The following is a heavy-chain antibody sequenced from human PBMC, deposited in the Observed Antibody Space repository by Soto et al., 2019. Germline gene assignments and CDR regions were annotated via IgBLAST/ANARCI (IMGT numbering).Heavy chain of an antibody. V-gene: IGHV3-23*01. CDR3: AKDLYSSSSPDSYYGMDV. CDR1: GFTFSSYA. CDR2: ISGSGGST. J-gene: IGHJ6*02. D-gene: IGHD6-6*01. Sequence: LRLSCAASGFTFSSYAMSWVRQAPGKGLEWVSAISGSGGSTYYADSVKGRFTISRDNSKNTLYLQMNSLRAEDTAVYYCAKDLYSSSSPDSYYGMDVWGQGTTLSVSS.